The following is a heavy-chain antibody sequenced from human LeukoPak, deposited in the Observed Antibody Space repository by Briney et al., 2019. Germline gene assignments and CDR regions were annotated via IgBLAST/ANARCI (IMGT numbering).Heavy chain of an antibody. CDR3: ARPETGMNYFDY. CDR1: GGSISSYY. J-gene: IGHJ4*02. Sequence: SETLSLTCTVSGGSISSYYWGWIRQPPGKGLEWIGSIYYNGSTYYNPSLKSRVTISVDTSKNQFSLKLSSVTAADTAVYYCARPETGMNYFDYWGQGTLVTVSS. V-gene: IGHV4-39*01. CDR2: IYYNGST.